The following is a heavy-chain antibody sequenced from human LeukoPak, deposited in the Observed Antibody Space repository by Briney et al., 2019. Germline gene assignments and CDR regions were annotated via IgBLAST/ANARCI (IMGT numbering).Heavy chain of an antibody. V-gene: IGHV3-21*01. CDR2: ISTSSYYI. J-gene: IGHJ4*02. D-gene: IGHD1-26*01. CDR3: ARDASGSSTGLIDS. CDR1: GFTLRSYG. Sequence: GSLRLSCSAPGFTLRSYGMNWVRQAPGKGLEWLSYISTSSYYIYYADSVKGRFTISRDDAKNSLYLQMNSLRAEDTALYYCARDASGSSTGLIDSWGQGTLVTVSS.